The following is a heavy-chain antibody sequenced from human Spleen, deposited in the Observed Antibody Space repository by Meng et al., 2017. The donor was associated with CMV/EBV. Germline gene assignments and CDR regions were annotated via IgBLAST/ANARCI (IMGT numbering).Heavy chain of an antibody. CDR1: GYTFTTYG. CDR2: ISAYYGST. Sequence: ASVKVSCKASGYTFTTYGISWVRQAPGQGPEWMGWISAYYGSTRYAHNMQGRVTMTRDTSTSTAYMELRSLRSDDTAVYYCSREVDHGGYILLGYWGQGTLVTVSS. D-gene: IGHD4-23*01. J-gene: IGHJ4*02. CDR3: SREVDHGGYILLGY. V-gene: IGHV1-18*01.